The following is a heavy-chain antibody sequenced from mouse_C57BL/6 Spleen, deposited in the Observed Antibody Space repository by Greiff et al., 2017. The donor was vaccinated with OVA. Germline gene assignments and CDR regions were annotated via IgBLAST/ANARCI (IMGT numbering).Heavy chain of an antibody. CDR2: IYPGSGST. J-gene: IGHJ3*01. V-gene: IGHV1-55*01. D-gene: IGHD2-5*01. CDR1: GYTFTSYW. Sequence: QVQLKQPGAELVKPGASVKMSCKASGYTFTSYWITWVKQRPGQGLEWIGDIYPGSGSTNYNEKFKNKATLTVDTSSSTAYMQLSSLTSEDSAVYYCARYDSNFSFAYWGQGTLVTVSA. CDR3: ARYDSNFSFAY.